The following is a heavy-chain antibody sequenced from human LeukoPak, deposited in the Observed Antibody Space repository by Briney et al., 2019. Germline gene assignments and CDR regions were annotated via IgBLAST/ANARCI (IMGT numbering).Heavy chain of an antibody. CDR2: IDWDDAK. CDR3: ARIRRDSGNCFDY. Sequence: SGPALVKPTQTLTLTCTFSGFSLSTSGMCVSWIRQPPGKALEGLARIDWDDAKYYSTSLKTRLTISKDTSKNQVVLTMTNMDPVDTATCYCARIRRDSGNCFDYWGQGTLVTVSS. CDR1: GFSLSTSGMC. D-gene: IGHD4-23*01. J-gene: IGHJ4*02. V-gene: IGHV2-70*11.